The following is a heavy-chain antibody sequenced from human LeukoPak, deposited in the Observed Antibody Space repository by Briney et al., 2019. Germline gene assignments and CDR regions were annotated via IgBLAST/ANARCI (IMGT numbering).Heavy chain of an antibody. Sequence: SETLSLTCTVSGASVSSGAYYWSWIRQPPGKGLEWLGYIYSGGSTNYNPSLTSRVTMSVDTSKNKFFLKLSSVTAADTAVYYCARDYVYGSGSYYNRGFDYWGQGTLVTVSS. V-gene: IGHV4-61*08. J-gene: IGHJ4*02. CDR1: GASVSSGAYY. CDR2: IYSGGST. CDR3: ARDYVYGSGSYYNRGFDY. D-gene: IGHD3-10*01.